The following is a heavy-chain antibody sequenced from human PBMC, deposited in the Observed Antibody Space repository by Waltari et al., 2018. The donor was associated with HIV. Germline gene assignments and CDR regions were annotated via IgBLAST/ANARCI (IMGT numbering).Heavy chain of an antibody. CDR3: TTDLVY. CDR2: IKRKVDGETK. J-gene: IGHJ4*01. D-gene: IGHD3-16*01. Sequence: EVQLVESGGGLVKHGGSLRISCAASGFTFSDAWMSWVRQAPGQGLEWVGRIKRKVDGETKDYAAPVKCRFTISRDDSKNTLYLQMNSLKTEDTATYYCTTDLVYWGQGTLVTVSS. V-gene: IGHV3-15*01. CDR1: GFTFSDAW.